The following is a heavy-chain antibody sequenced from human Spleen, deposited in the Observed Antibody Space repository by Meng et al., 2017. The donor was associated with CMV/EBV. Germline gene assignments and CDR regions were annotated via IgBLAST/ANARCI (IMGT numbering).Heavy chain of an antibody. Sequence: SETLSLTCTVSGGSISRYYWSWIRQPPGKGLEWIGYIYYSGSTSYNPSLKSRVTISVDTSKNQFSLKLSSVTAADTAVYYCARATYYYGSGSYYWVPRGYFDYWGQGTLVTVSS. CDR3: ARATYYYGSGSYYWVPRGYFDY. D-gene: IGHD3-10*01. CDR1: GGSISRYY. V-gene: IGHV4-59*01. J-gene: IGHJ4*02. CDR2: IYYSGST.